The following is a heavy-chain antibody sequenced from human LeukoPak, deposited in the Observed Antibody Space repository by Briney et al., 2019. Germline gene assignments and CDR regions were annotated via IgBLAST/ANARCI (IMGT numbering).Heavy chain of an antibody. CDR3: ARDVCSGGSCYSPLGGMDV. D-gene: IGHD2-15*01. Sequence: ASVKVSCKTSGGTFSSYAINWVRQAPGQGLEWMGRIIPILGIANYAQKFQGRVTITADKSTSTAYMELSSLRSEDTAVYYCARDVCSGGSCYSPLGGMDVWGQGTTVTVSS. V-gene: IGHV1-69*04. CDR1: GGTFSSYA. J-gene: IGHJ6*02. CDR2: IIPILGIA.